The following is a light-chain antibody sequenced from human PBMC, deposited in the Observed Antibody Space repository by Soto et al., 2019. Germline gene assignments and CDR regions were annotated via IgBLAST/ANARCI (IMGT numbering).Light chain of an antibody. Sequence: SYELTQPPSVSVSPGQTVSITCSGDKLGERYACWYQQKPGQSPVVVIYQDNKRPSGIPERFSGSNSGNTATLTISGTQAMDEADYYCQAWDSSTHWVVGGGTKLTV. CDR1: KLGERY. CDR3: QAWDSSTHWV. V-gene: IGLV3-1*01. CDR2: QDN. J-gene: IGLJ3*02.